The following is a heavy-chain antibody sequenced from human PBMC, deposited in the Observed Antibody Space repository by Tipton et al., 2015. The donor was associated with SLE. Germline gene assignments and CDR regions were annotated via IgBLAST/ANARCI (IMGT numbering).Heavy chain of an antibody. Sequence: TLSLTCSVSGDSISNGHYYWSWIRQPAGKGLEWIGYISYSGTTVYSPSLKSRVTMSVDTSKNQFSLKMRSVSAADTAVYYCARGGELYFYYNGMDVWGQGTTVTVSS. D-gene: IGHD1-7*01. CDR1: GDSISNGHYY. CDR3: ARGGELYFYYNGMDV. V-gene: IGHV4-61*10. CDR2: ISYSGTT. J-gene: IGHJ6*02.